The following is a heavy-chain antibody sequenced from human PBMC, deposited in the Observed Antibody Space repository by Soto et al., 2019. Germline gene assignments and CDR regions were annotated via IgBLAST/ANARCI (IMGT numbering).Heavy chain of an antibody. J-gene: IGHJ6*02. V-gene: IGHV4-34*01. Sequence: SETLSLTCAVYGGSFSGYYWSWIRQPPGKGLEWIGEINHSGSTNYNPSLKSRVTISVDTSKNQFSLKLSSVTAADTAVYYCAREVYYYGSGSYSPAYPLAHYYYYGMDVWGQGTTVTVSS. CDR3: AREVYYYGSGSYSPAYPLAHYYYYGMDV. CDR2: INHSGST. D-gene: IGHD3-10*01. CDR1: GGSFSGYY.